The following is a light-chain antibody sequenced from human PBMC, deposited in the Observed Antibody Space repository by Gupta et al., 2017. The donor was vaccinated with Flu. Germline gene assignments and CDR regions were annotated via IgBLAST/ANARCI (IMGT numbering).Light chain of an antibody. Sequence: QSVLTQPPSASAALGQKVTISCSGSSSNIGNNYVSWYQQLPGTAPKLLIYDNDKRPSGIPDRFSCSKSGTNATPGTTGLQTGEEADDYCGTSDSSMSAVVFGGGTKLTVL. J-gene: IGLJ3*02. V-gene: IGLV1-51*01. CDR2: DND. CDR1: SSNIGNNY. CDR3: GTSDSSMSAVV.